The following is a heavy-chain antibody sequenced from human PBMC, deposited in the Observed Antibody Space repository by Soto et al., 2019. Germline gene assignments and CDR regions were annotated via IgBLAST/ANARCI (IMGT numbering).Heavy chain of an antibody. CDR3: ARTKLTRNYCSSTSCYAYYYYYYMDV. Sequence: SETLSLTCAVYGGSFSGYYWSWIRQPPGKGLEWIGEINHSGSTNYNPSLKSRVTISVDTSKNQFSLKLSSVTAADTAVYYCARTKLTRNYCSSTSCYAYYYYYYMDVWGKGTTVTVSS. J-gene: IGHJ6*03. CDR2: INHSGST. D-gene: IGHD2-2*01. V-gene: IGHV4-34*01. CDR1: GGSFSGYY.